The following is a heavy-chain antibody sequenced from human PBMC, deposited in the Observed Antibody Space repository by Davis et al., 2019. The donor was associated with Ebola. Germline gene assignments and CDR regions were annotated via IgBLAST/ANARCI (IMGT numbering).Heavy chain of an antibody. CDR2: ISSSSSYI. V-gene: IGHV3-21*04. D-gene: IGHD3-10*02. CDR3: AKGRTMSN. J-gene: IGHJ4*02. Sequence: GGSLRLSCAASGFTFSSYSMNWVRQAPGKGLEWVSSISSSSSYIYYADSVKGRFTISRDNSKNTLYLQMNSLRAEDTAVYYCAKGRTMSNWGQGTLVTVSS. CDR1: GFTFSSYS.